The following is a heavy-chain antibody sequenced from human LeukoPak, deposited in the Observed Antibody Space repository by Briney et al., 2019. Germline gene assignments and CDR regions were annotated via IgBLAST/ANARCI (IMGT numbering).Heavy chain of an antibody. V-gene: IGHV1-69*05. CDR2: IIPTFGTA. CDR1: GGTFSSYA. Sequence: ASVKVSCKASGGTFSSYAISWVRQAPGQGLEWMGRIIPTFGTANYAQKFQGRVTITTDESTSTAYMELSSLRSEDTAVYYCARDRVESSWYGDAFDIWGQGTMVTVSS. J-gene: IGHJ3*02. D-gene: IGHD6-13*01. CDR3: ARDRVESSWYGDAFDI.